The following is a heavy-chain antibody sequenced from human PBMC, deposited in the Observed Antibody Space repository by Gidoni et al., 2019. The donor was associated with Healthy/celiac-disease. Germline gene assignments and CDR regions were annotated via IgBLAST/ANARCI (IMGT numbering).Heavy chain of an antibody. D-gene: IGHD3-22*01. CDR2: IDPSDSYT. CDR1: GYSFTSYW. CDR3: ARPQYYYDSSGYGGFDL. J-gene: IGHJ2*01. V-gene: IGHV5-10-1*03. Sequence: EVQLVQSGAEVKKPGESLRISCKGSGYSFTSYWISWVRQMPGKGLEWMGRIDPSDSYTNYSPSFQGHVTISADKSISTAYLQWSSLKASDTAMYYCARPQYYYDSSGYGGFDLWGRGTLVTVSS.